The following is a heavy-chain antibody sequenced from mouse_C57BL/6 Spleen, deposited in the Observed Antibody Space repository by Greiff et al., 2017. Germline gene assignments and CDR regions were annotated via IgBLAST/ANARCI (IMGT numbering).Heavy chain of an antibody. J-gene: IGHJ2*01. CDR2: ISSGSSTI. CDR1: GFTFSDYG. V-gene: IGHV5-17*01. CDR3: TRIAYYSNYVYFDY. D-gene: IGHD2-5*01. Sequence: EVQLQESGGGLVKPGGSLKLSCAASGFTFSDYGMHWVRQAPEKGLEWVAYISSGSSTIYYADTVKGRFTISRDNAKNTLFLQMTSLRSEDTAMYYFTRIAYYSNYVYFDYSLQCTTLPVSS.